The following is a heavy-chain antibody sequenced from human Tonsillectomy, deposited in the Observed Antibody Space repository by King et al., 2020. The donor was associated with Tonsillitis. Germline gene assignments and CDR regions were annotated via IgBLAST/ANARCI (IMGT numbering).Heavy chain of an antibody. CDR3: VKVTTAVGTWFDP. CDR1: GFTFSSYA. Sequence: VQLVESGGGLVQPGGSLRLSCSASGFTFSSYAMHWVRQAPGKGLEYVSAISSNGGSTYYADSVKGRFTISRDNSKNTLYLQMSSLRAEDTAVYYCVKVTTAVGTWFDPWGQGTLVTVSS. CDR2: ISSNGGST. V-gene: IGHV3-64D*06. D-gene: IGHD1-14*01. J-gene: IGHJ5*02.